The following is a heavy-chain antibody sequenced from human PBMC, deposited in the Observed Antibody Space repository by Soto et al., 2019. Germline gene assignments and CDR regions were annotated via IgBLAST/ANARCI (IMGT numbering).Heavy chain of an antibody. Sequence: GSLRLACAFSVFTFSACTMNWVGQAPGKGLEWVSYINSCNNPIYYADSVKGRFTISRDDAKNSLYLQMNSLRDEDTAVYYCARTGANVGLDVWGQGTTVTVSS. J-gene: IGHJ6*02. CDR1: VFTFSACT. D-gene: IGHD1-7*01. CDR3: ARTGANVGLDV. CDR2: INSCNNPI. V-gene: IGHV3-48*02.